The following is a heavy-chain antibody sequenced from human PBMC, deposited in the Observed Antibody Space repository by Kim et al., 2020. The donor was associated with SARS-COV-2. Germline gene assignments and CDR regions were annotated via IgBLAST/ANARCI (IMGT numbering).Heavy chain of an antibody. CDR1: GGSFSGYY. CDR2: INHSGST. Sequence: SETLSLTCAVYGGSFSGYYWSWIRQPPGKGLEWIGEINHSGSTNYNPSLKSRVTISVDTSKNQFSLKLSSVTAADTAVYYCARALVVVVPAAMRYYGMDVWGQGTTVTVSS. D-gene: IGHD2-2*01. V-gene: IGHV4-34*01. J-gene: IGHJ6*02. CDR3: ARALVVVVPAAMRYYGMDV.